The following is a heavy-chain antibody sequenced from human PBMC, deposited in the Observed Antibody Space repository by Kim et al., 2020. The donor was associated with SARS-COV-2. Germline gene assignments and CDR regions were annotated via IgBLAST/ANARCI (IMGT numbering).Heavy chain of an antibody. Sequence: GGSLRLSCAASGFTFSSYGMHWVRQAPGKGLEWVAVIWYDGSNKYYADSVKGRFTISRDNSKNTLYLQMNSLRAEDTAVYYCARDPNSGSRYFDYWGQGTLVTVSS. D-gene: IGHD1-26*01. CDR2: IWYDGSNK. J-gene: IGHJ4*02. CDR3: ARDPNSGSRYFDY. CDR1: GFTFSSYG. V-gene: IGHV3-33*01.